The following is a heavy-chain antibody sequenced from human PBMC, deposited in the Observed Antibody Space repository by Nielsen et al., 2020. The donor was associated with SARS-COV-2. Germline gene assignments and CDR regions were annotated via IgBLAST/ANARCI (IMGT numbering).Heavy chain of an antibody. CDR1: GATFSNYT. Sequence: SVKVSCKASGATFSNYTITWVRQAPGQGLEWMGGVIPIFGAPNYAQKFLGRVTITADKSTNTAYMELTSLRSEDTAVYYCASQRVRGGSYLYVDSWGQGTLVTVSS. CDR3: ASQRVRGGSYLYVDS. J-gene: IGHJ5*01. V-gene: IGHV1-69*06. CDR2: VIPIFGAP. D-gene: IGHD3-16*02.